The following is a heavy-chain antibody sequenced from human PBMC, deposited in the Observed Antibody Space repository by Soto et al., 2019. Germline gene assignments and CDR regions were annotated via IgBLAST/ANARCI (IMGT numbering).Heavy chain of an antibody. CDR3: AHGNIVVVPAALESWFDP. CDR1: GFSLSTSGVG. J-gene: IGHJ5*02. D-gene: IGHD2-2*01. CDR2: IYWDDDK. Sequence: QITLKESGPPLVKPTQTLTLTCTFSGFSLSTSGVGVGWIRQPPGKALEWLALIYWDDDKRYSPSLKSRLTITKDTSKNQVVLTMTNMGPVDTATYYCAHGNIVVVPAALESWFDPWGQGTLVTVSS. V-gene: IGHV2-5*02.